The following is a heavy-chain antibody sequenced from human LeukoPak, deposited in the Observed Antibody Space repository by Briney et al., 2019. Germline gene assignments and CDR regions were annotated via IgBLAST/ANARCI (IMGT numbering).Heavy chain of an antibody. CDR3: ARDLLGVSYGMDV. CDR2: ISGSGGST. V-gene: IGHV3-23*01. J-gene: IGHJ6*02. Sequence: GGSLRLSCVASGFTLSSYAMSWVRQAPGKGLEWVSAISGSGGSTYYADSVKGRFTISRDNSRNTLYLQMNSLRAEDTAVYYCARDLLGVSYGMDVWGQGTTVTVSS. CDR1: GFTLSSYA. D-gene: IGHD2-15*01.